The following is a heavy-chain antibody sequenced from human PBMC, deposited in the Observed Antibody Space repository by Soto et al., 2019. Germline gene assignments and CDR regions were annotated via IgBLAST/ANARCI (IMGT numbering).Heavy chain of an antibody. CDR1: GYTFTSYG. J-gene: IGHJ4*02. V-gene: IGHV1-18*01. Sequence: ASVKVSCKASGYTFTSYGISWVRQAPGQGLEWMGWISAYNGNTNYAQKLQGRVTMTTDTSTSTAYMELRSLRSDDTALYYCARGGSRGVIITFLVHWGQGTLVTVSS. D-gene: IGHD3-10*01. CDR3: ARGGSRGVIITFLVH. CDR2: ISAYNGNT.